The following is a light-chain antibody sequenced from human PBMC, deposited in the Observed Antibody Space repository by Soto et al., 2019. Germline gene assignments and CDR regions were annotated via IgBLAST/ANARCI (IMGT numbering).Light chain of an antibody. CDR2: DAS. CDR1: QSVSNY. V-gene: IGKV3-11*01. J-gene: IGKJ4*01. Sequence: EIVLTQSPATLSLSPGERATLSCRASQSVSNYLAWYQHKPGQAPRLLISDASNRATGIPARFSGSGSRTDFILTISSLEPEDFAVYYCQQRSNWPQLTFGGGTKVDIK. CDR3: QQRSNWPQLT.